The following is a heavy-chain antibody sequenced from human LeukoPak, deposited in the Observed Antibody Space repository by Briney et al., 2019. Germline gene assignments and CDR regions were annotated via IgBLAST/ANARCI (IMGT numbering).Heavy chain of an antibody. V-gene: IGHV4-59*01. CDR2: IYYSGST. J-gene: IGHJ4*02. CDR3: ARDGLYYDILTGRSGYYFDY. CDR1: GGSISSYY. Sequence: SETLSLTCTVSGGSISSYYWSWIRQPPGKGLEWIGYIYYSGSTNYNPSLKSRVTISVDTSKNQFSLKLSSVTAADTAVYYCARDGLYYDILTGRSGYYFDYWGQGTLVTVSS. D-gene: IGHD3-9*01.